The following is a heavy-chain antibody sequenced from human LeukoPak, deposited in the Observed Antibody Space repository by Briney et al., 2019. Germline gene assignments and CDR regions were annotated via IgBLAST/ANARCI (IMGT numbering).Heavy chain of an antibody. D-gene: IGHD2-15*01. CDR2: IDKKDNLYAT. V-gene: IGHV3-73*01. CDR3: TRDRGTYNWFDP. J-gene: IGHJ5*02. Sequence: PGGSLRLSCAASGFTFSGSAVHWVRQSSGKGLEWVGHIDKKDNLYATAYAESVKGRFTISRDDSKDTAFLHMDSLKPEDTALYYCTRDRGTYNWFDPWGQGTLVTVSS. CDR1: GFTFSGSA.